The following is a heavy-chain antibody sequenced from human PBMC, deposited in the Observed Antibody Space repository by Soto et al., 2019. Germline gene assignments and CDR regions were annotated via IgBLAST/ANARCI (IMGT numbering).Heavy chain of an antibody. V-gene: IGHV3-53*01. D-gene: IGHD3-9*01. Sequence: GGSLRLACAASGVSVTDHYMTWVRQAPGKGLGWVAVLYTGGSAYYGDSVKGRFTISRDSSTNILYLQMNSLKVGDTAFYFCARSFNDWTTYFDYWSEGTLVTVSS. J-gene: IGHJ4*02. CDR1: GVSVTDHY. CDR3: ARSFNDWTTYFDY. CDR2: LYTGGSA.